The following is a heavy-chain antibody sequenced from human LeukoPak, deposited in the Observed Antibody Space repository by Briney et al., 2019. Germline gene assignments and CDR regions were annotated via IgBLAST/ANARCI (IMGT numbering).Heavy chain of an antibody. V-gene: IGHV4-34*01. CDR3: ARHKEGAAAGRY. D-gene: IGHD6-13*01. Sequence: SEALSLTCAVYGGSFSGYYWSWIRQPPGKGLEWIGEINHSGSTNYNPSLKSRVTISVDTSKNQFSLKLSSVTAADTAVYYCARHKEGAAAGRYWGQGSLVTVSS. CDR2: INHSGST. J-gene: IGHJ4*02. CDR1: GGSFSGYY.